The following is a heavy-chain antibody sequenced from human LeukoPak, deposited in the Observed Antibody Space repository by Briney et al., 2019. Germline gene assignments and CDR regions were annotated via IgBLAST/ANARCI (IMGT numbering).Heavy chain of an antibody. J-gene: IGHJ4*02. CDR1: GGSISSGGYS. CDR3: ARSMVRGVPPFDY. Sequence: SETLSLTCAVSGGSISSGGYSWSWIRQPPGTGLEWIGYIYHSGSTYYNPSLKSRVTISVDRSKNQFSLKLSSVTAVDTAVYYCARSMVRGVPPFDYWGQGTLVTVSS. V-gene: IGHV4-30-2*01. D-gene: IGHD3-10*01. CDR2: IYHSGST.